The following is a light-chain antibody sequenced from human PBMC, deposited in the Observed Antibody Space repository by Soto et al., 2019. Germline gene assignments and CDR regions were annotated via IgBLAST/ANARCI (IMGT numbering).Light chain of an antibody. J-gene: IGLJ3*02. CDR1: SGHSSYI. Sequence: QPVLTQSSSASASLGSSVKLTCTRSSGHSSYIIAWHQQQPGKAPRYLMKLEGSGSYNKGSGVPDRFSGSSSGADRYLTISNLQFEDDAYYYCETWDSNVGVFGGGTKLTVL. V-gene: IGLV4-60*02. CDR2: LEGSGSY. CDR3: ETWDSNVGV.